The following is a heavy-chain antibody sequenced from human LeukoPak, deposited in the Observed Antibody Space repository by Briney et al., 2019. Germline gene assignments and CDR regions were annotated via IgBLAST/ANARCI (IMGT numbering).Heavy chain of an antibody. V-gene: IGHV3-23*01. J-gene: IGHJ4*02. CDR3: AGQVAMAFDY. CDR2: ISGSGGST. Sequence: PGGSLRLSCAASGFTFSSYAMSWVRQAPGKGLEWVSAISGSGGSTYYADSVKGRFIISRDNFKNTLYLQMNSLRAEDTAVYYCAGQVAMAFDYWGQGTLVTVSS. CDR1: GFTFSSYA. D-gene: IGHD5-12*01.